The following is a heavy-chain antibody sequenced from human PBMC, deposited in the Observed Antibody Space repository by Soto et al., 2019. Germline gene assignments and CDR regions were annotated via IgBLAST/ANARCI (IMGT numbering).Heavy chain of an antibody. D-gene: IGHD6-19*01. V-gene: IGHV3-23*01. J-gene: IGHJ4*02. CDR1: GFTFSSYA. CDR2: ISGSGVST. CDR3: AKEGQHSSGWANFDY. Sequence: GGSLRLSCAASGFTFSSYAMSWVRQAPGKGLEWVSSISGSGVSTYYADSVKGRFTISRDNSKNTLYLQMNSLRAEDTAVYYCAKEGQHSSGWANFDYWGQGTMVTVSS.